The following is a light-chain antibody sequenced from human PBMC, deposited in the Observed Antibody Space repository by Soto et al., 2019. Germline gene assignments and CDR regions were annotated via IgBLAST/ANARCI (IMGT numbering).Light chain of an antibody. J-gene: IGKJ2*01. CDR1: QSVLYSPNNKNY. CDR2: WAS. V-gene: IGKV4-1*01. Sequence: DIVMTQSPDSLAVSLGERATINSKSSQSVLYSPNNKNYLAWYQHKPGQPPNLLISWASTRESRVPDRFSGGGSGTDFTLTISSLQAEDVAVYYCQQYYSTPYTFGQGTKLEI. CDR3: QQYYSTPYT.